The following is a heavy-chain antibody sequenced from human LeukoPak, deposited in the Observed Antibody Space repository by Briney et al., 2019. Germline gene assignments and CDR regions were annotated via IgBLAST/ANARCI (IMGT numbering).Heavy chain of an antibody. V-gene: IGHV4-59*10. CDR1: GGSFSSYY. CDR3: ARVMVRGVINWFDP. Sequence: SETLSLTCAVDGGSFSSYYWSWIRQPAGKGLEWIGRIYTSGSTNYNPSLKSRVTISVDTSKNQFSLKLSSVTAADTDVYYCARVMVRGVINWFDPWGQGTLVTVSS. D-gene: IGHD3-10*01. J-gene: IGHJ5*02. CDR2: IYTSGST.